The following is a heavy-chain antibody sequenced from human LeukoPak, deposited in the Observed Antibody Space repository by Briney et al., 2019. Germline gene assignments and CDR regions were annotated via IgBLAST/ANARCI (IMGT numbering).Heavy chain of an antibody. CDR3: ATSYGNSGNFDY. J-gene: IGHJ4*02. CDR2: ISSSGYTI. CDR1: GFTFSSYE. Sequence: PGGSLRLSCAASGFTFSSYEMNWVRQAPGKGLEWVSYISSSGYTIYYADSVKGRFTIARDDSKNTLYVQMNSLRVEDTAVYYCATSYGNSGNFDYWSQGTLVTVSS. V-gene: IGHV3-48*03. D-gene: IGHD3-10*01.